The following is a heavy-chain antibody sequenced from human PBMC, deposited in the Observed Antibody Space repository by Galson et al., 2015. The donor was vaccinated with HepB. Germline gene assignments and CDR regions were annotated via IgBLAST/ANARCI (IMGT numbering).Heavy chain of an antibody. CDR2: ITPDGDDI. Sequence: SLRLACAASGFNFKTYTINWVRQTPGEGVDWVSSITPDGDDIYYADSVKARFTISRYNSKHSVFLHMNSLRGDDTALYFCARDPGRLAARPFDFWGQGTQVTVSS. J-gene: IGHJ4*02. D-gene: IGHD6-6*01. CDR3: ARDPGRLAARPFDF. V-gene: IGHV3-21*06. CDR1: GFNFKTYT.